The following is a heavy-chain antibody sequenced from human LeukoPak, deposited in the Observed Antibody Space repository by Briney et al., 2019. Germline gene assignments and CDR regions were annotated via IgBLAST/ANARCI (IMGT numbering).Heavy chain of an antibody. J-gene: IGHJ3*02. CDR2: ITSSSSYT. D-gene: IGHD2-2*01. CDR1: GFSFSDKY. CDR3: ARAGGYCSSTRCYDAFDI. Sequence: GGSLRLSCAASGFSFSDKYMAWIRQAPVKGLECVSYITSSSSYTNYADSVKGRFTISRDNAKNSLYPQMNSLRAEDTAVYYCARAGGYCSSTRCYDAFDIWGQGTMVTVSS. V-gene: IGHV3-11*05.